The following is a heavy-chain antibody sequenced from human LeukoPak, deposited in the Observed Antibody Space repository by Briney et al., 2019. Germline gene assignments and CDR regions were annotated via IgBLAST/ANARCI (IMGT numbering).Heavy chain of an antibody. D-gene: IGHD2-21*02. CDR3: ARMEVVTATLDY. V-gene: IGHV4-34*01. J-gene: IGHJ4*02. Sequence: SETLSLTCAVYGGSFSGYYWSWIRQPPGKGLEWIWEINHSGSTNYNPSLKSRVTISVDTSKNQFSLKLSSVTAADTAVYYCARMEVVTATLDYWGQGTLVTVSS. CDR1: GGSFSGYY. CDR2: INHSGST.